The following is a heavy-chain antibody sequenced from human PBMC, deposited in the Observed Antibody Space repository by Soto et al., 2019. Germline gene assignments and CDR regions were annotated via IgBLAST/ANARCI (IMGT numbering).Heavy chain of an antibody. Sequence: SETLSLTCTVSGGSTSSSSYYWGWIRQPPGKGLEWIGSIYYSGSTYYNPPLKSRVTISVDTSKNQFSLKLSSVTAADTAVYYCARHSVYDILTGYLNWFDPWGQGTLVTVSS. CDR3: ARHSVYDILTGYLNWFDP. D-gene: IGHD3-9*01. V-gene: IGHV4-39*01. CDR1: GGSTSSSSYY. J-gene: IGHJ5*02. CDR2: IYYSGST.